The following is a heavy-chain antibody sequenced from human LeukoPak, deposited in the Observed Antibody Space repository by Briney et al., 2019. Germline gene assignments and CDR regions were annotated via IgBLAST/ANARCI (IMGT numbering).Heavy chain of an antibody. V-gene: IGHV4-4*07. CDR2: IYTSGST. CDR1: GGSISSYY. J-gene: IGHJ5*02. CDR3: ARDQGWELPNWFDP. Sequence: SETLSLTCTVSGGSISSYYWSWIRQPAGQGLEWIGRIYTSGSTNYNPSLKSRVTMSVDTSKNQFSLKLSSVTAADTAVYYCARDQGWELPNWFDPWGQGTLVTVSS. D-gene: IGHD1-26*01.